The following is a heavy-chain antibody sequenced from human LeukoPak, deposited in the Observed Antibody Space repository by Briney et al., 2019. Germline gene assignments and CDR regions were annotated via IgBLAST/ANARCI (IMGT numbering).Heavy chain of an antibody. CDR1: GGSFSGYY. CDR2: INHSGST. CDR3: ARARDTYYDILTGNYGMDV. D-gene: IGHD3-9*01. J-gene: IGHJ6*02. Sequence: SETLSLTCAVYGGSFSGYYWCWIRQPPGKGLEWIGEINHSGSTNYNPSLKSRVTISVDTSKNQFSLKLSSVTAADTAVYYCARARDTYYDILTGNYGMDVWGQGTTVTVSS. V-gene: IGHV4-34*01.